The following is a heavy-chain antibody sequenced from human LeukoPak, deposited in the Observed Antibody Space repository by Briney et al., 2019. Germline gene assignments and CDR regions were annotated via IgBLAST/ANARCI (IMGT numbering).Heavy chain of an antibody. V-gene: IGHV3-53*01. CDR2: IYSGGST. J-gene: IGHJ4*02. CDR3: ARAPSYYYDSSGYFHFDN. D-gene: IGHD3-22*01. Sequence: PGGSLRLSCAASGFTVSSNYMSWVRQAPGKGLEWVSVIYSGGSTYYADSVKGRFTISRDHSKNTLFLQMNSLRAEDTAVYYCARAPSYYYDSSGYFHFDNWGQGTLVTVSS. CDR1: GFTVSSNY.